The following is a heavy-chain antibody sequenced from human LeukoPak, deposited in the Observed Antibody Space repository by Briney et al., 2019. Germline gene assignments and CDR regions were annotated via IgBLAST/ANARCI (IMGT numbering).Heavy chain of an antibody. D-gene: IGHD2-15*01. CDR2: IYYSGST. Sequence: KSSETLSLTCAVYGGSFSGYYWSWIRQPPGKGLEWIGYIYYSGSTDYNPSLKSRVTISVDTSKNQFSLKLRSVTAADTAVYYCARSPTLYHFDYWGQGTLVTVSS. V-gene: IGHV4-59*08. CDR1: GGSFSGYY. CDR3: ARSPTLYHFDY. J-gene: IGHJ4*02.